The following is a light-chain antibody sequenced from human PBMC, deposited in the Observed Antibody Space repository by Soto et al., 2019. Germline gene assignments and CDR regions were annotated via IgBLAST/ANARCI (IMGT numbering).Light chain of an antibody. CDR3: GSYTGSIYV. V-gene: IGLV2-18*02. Sequence: QSALTQPPSVSGSPGQSVTISCTGTSTDFVSYNRVSWYQQPPGTAPKLMIYEVSNRPSGVSSRLSGSKSGNTASLTISGLQAEDEADYYCGSYTGSIYVFGTGTKVTVL. CDR2: EVS. CDR1: STDFVSYNR. J-gene: IGLJ1*01.